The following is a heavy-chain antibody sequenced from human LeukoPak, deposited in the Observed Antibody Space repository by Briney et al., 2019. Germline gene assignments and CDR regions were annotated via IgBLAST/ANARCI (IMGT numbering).Heavy chain of an antibody. V-gene: IGHV4-59*08. CDR3: ARVIQGSSALMVFDY. Sequence: PSETLSLTCTVSGGSISSYYWSWIRQPPGKGLEWIGYIYYSGSTNYNPSLKSRVTISVDTSKNQFSLKLSSVTATDTAVYYCARVIQGSSALMVFDYWGQGTLVTVSS. CDR2: IYYSGST. D-gene: IGHD6-6*01. CDR1: GGSISSYY. J-gene: IGHJ4*02.